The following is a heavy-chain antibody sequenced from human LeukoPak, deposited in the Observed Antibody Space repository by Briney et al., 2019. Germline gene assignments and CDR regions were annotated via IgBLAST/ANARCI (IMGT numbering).Heavy chain of an antibody. D-gene: IGHD6-13*01. J-gene: IGHJ4*02. CDR3: ARRDSSSWYYFDY. Sequence: SETLSLTCTVSSGSITNYYWSWIRQPPGKELEWIGYIYYSGNTNYDPSLQSRVTISVDTSKNQFSLSLSSVTAADTAVYYCARRDSSSWYYFDYWGQGTLVTVSS. CDR2: IYYSGNT. V-gene: IGHV4-59*01. CDR1: SGSITNYY.